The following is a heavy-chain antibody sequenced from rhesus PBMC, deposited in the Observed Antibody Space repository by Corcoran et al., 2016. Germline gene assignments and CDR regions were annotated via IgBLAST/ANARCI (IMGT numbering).Heavy chain of an antibody. V-gene: IGHV4-106*01. CDR3: ARGEYSNYFDY. D-gene: IGHD4-23*01. Sequence: QVQLQESGPGLVKPSETLSLTCAVSGGSISDDYYWSWIRQPPGKGLEWLGYIYGSGGGTNYNPSLKNRVTISIDTSKNQFSLKLSSVTAADTAVYYCARGEYSNYFDYWGQGVLVTVSS. CDR2: IYGSGGGT. J-gene: IGHJ4*01. CDR1: GGSISDDYY.